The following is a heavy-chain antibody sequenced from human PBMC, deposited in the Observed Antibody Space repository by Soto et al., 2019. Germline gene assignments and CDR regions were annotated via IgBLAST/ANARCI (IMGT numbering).Heavy chain of an antibody. J-gene: IGHJ3*02. V-gene: IGHV3-15*01. CDR1: GFTFNKAW. D-gene: IGHD3-9*01. Sequence: GGSLRLSCAASGFTFNKAWMSWVRQAPGKGLEWIGRIKSKTDGRTSDYAAPVKGRFIISRDDSKNTLYLDMNSLKTEDTAVYYCSTVPSSLYSDWLFNPDAFDIWGHGTMVTVSS. CDR2: IKSKTDGRTS. CDR3: STVPSSLYSDWLFNPDAFDI.